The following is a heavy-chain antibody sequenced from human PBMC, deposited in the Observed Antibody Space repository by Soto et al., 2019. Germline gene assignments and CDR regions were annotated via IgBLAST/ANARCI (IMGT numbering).Heavy chain of an antibody. V-gene: IGHV3-9*01. Sequence: EVQWVESGGGLVQPGGSLRLYCAASGFTVGESAMHWVRQAPGKGLEWVSGISWNSRSIDYADSVKGRFTISRDNAKNSLFLQMHSLRPEDTALYYCTKGYYGSGSSYFDYWSRGALVTVSS. CDR3: TKGYYGSGSSYFDY. D-gene: IGHD3-10*01. J-gene: IGHJ4*02. CDR2: ISWNSRSI. CDR1: GFTVGESA.